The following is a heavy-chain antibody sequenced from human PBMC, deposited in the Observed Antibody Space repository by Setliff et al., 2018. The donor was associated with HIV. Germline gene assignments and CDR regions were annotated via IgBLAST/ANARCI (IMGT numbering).Heavy chain of an antibody. CDR3: ARGIENFWCGYIR. V-gene: IGHV4-59*01. Sequence: SETLSLTCAVYGGFFSGDYWTWIRLPPGKGLEWIGTIYYNGNTNYNPSLKSRVAISVDTSKNLFSLKMNSVTAADTAVYYCARGIENFWCGYIRWGQGTLVTVSS. CDR2: IYYNGNT. CDR1: GGFFSGDY. D-gene: IGHD3-3*01. J-gene: IGHJ4*02.